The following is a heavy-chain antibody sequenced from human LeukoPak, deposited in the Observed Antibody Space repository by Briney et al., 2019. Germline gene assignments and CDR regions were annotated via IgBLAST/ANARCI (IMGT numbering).Heavy chain of an antibody. CDR3: AKDPHFYYYYYYMDA. D-gene: IGHD3-3*02. CDR1: GFSFSDYA. Sequence: GGSLRLSCAASGFSFSDYAMSWVRQAPGKGLEWVSAISGSGGDTYFADSVKGRFTISRDNSKRTVFLQMDSLRAEDTAVYYCAKDPHFYYYYYYMDAWGNGTTVTVSS. V-gene: IGHV3-23*01. J-gene: IGHJ6*03. CDR2: ISGSGGDT.